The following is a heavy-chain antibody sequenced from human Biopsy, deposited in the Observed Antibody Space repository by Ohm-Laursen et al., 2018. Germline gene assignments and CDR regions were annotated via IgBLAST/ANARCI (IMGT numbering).Heavy chain of an antibody. J-gene: IGHJ5*02. CDR1: GGSISNNNYY. D-gene: IGHD3-22*01. CDR2: IFYRGST. Sequence: PGTLSLTCTVSGGSISNNNYYWGWIRQPPGKGLEWIGSIFYRGSTHYKPSLKSRANISVDTSKNQFSLKLNSVTAADTAVYYCARDYDTNGYYYVSWGQGTLVTVSS. CDR3: ARDYDTNGYYYVS. V-gene: IGHV4-39*01.